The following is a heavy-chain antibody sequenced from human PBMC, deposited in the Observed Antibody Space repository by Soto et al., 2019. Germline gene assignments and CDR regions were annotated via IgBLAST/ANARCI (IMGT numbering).Heavy chain of an antibody. CDR3: ARGRDDA. D-gene: IGHD1-1*01. Sequence: QVPLVQSGAEVKKPGASVKVSCKASGYTFSNYDINWVRQATGQGLEWMGWMNPDSGNTGYAQKFQGRVTMTRNNSLRTAYMELSSLTSEDTAVYYCARGRDDAWGQGTRVTVSS. CDR2: MNPDSGNT. V-gene: IGHV1-8*01. J-gene: IGHJ3*01. CDR1: GYTFSNYD.